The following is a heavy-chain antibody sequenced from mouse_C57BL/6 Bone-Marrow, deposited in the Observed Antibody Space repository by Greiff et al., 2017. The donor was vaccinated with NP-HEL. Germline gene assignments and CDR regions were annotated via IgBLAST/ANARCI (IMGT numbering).Heavy chain of an antibody. V-gene: IGHV3-6*01. CDR3: ASGGGSSLFAY. J-gene: IGHJ3*01. CDR1: GYSITSGYY. CDR2: ISYDGSN. D-gene: IGHD1-1*01. Sequence: ESGPGLVKPSQSLSLTCSVTGYSITSGYYWNWIRQFPGNKLEWMGYISYDGSNNYNPSLKNRISITRDTSKNQFFLKLNSVTTEDTATYYCASGGGSSLFAYWGQGTLVTVSA.